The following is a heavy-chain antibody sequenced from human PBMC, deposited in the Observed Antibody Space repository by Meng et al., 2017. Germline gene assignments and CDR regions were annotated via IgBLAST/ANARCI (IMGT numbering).Heavy chain of an antibody. Sequence: QGPLQESGPGLVKPSGTLSLTCAVSGGSISSSNWWSWVRQPPGKGLEWIGEIYHSGSTNYNPSLKSRVTISVDKSKNQFSLKLSSVTAADTAVYYCARAGVGYYDSSGPYSYWGQGTLVTVSS. CDR2: IYHSGST. D-gene: IGHD3-22*01. CDR1: GGSISSSNW. V-gene: IGHV4-4*02. J-gene: IGHJ4*02. CDR3: ARAGVGYYDSSGPYSY.